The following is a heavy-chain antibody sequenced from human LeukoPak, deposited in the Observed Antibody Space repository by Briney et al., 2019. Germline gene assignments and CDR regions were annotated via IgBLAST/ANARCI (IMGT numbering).Heavy chain of an antibody. D-gene: IGHD6-19*01. Sequence: GGSLRLSCAVSGFALSSHWMTWVRQVPGRGPEWVANVNRDGSETYYLDSVKGRFTISRDNSKNTLYLQMNSLRAEDTAVYYCARDPYKYSSGWYGAFDIWGQGTMVTVSS. V-gene: IGHV3-7*01. J-gene: IGHJ3*02. CDR2: VNRDGSET. CDR1: GFALSSHW. CDR3: ARDPYKYSSGWYGAFDI.